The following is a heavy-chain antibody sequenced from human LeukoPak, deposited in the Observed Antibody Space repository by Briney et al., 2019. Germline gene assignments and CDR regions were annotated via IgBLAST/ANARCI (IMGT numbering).Heavy chain of an antibody. V-gene: IGHV4-4*09. CDR2: IYTSGST. D-gene: IGHD6-13*01. Sequence: SSETLSLTCTVSGGSISSYYWSWIRQPPGKGLEWIGYIYTSGSTNYNPSLKSRVTISVDTSKNQFSLKLSSVTAADTAVYYCARLIRLAAAGTEYYYYVDVWGKGTTVTVSS. J-gene: IGHJ6*03. CDR1: GGSISSYY. CDR3: ARLIRLAAAGTEYYYYVDV.